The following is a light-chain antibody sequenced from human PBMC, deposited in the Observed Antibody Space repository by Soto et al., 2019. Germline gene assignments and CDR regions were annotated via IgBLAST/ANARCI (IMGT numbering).Light chain of an antibody. V-gene: IGKV1-5*03. CDR2: KAS. CDR1: QTISSW. Sequence: DIQMTQSPSPLSASVGDRVTITCRASQTISSWLAWYQQKPGKAPKLLIYKASSLEGGVPSRFSGSGSGTEFTLTISSLQADDFATYYCQQYTSYWTFGQGTKVDIK. CDR3: QQYTSYWT. J-gene: IGKJ1*01.